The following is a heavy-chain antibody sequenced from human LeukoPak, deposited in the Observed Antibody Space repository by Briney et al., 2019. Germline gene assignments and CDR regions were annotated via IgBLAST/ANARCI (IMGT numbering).Heavy chain of an antibody. D-gene: IGHD6-13*01. J-gene: IGHJ4*02. V-gene: IGHV4-59*01. CDR2: IHYSGAT. Sequence: SQTLSLTCTVSGGSISSNYWSWIWQRPGKGLERIGYIHYSGATNYNPSLKSRVTISADTSKNQFSLKLSSVTAADTAMYYCARDAAGFNSSWEFDYWGQGTLVTVSS. CDR3: ARDAAGFNSSWEFDY. CDR1: GGSISSNY.